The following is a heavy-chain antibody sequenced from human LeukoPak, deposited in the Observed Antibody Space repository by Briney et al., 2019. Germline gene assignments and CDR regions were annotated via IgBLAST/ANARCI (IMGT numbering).Heavy chain of an antibody. J-gene: IGHJ3*02. CDR2: IKSKTDGGTT. D-gene: IGHD3-9*01. V-gene: IGHV3-15*01. CDR1: GFTFSNAW. CDR3: ARSSHYDILTGYSEEDAFDI. Sequence: GGSLRLSCAASGFTFSNAWMSWVRQAPGKGLEWVGRIKSKTDGGTTDYAAPVKGRFTISRDDSKNTLYLQMNSLRVEDTAVYYCARSSHYDILTGYSEEDAFDIWGQGTMVTVSS.